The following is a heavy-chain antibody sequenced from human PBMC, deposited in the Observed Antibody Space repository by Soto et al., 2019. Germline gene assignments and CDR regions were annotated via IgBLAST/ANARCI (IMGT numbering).Heavy chain of an antibody. CDR1: GGSISSGDYY. D-gene: IGHD3-22*01. J-gene: IGHJ3*02. CDR3: ARAHDSSGYDDAFDI. CDR2: IYYSGST. Sequence: QVQLQESGPGLVKPSQTLSLTCTVSGGSISSGDYYWSWIRQPPGKGLEWFGYIYYSGSTYYNPSLKSRVTISVDTSKNQFSLKLSSVTAADTAVYYCARAHDSSGYDDAFDIWGQGTMVTVSS. V-gene: IGHV4-30-4*01.